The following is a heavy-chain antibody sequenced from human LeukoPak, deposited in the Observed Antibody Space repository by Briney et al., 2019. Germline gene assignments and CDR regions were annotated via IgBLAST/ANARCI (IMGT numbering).Heavy chain of an antibody. CDR1: GFTFSSYA. V-gene: IGHV3-30-3*01. CDR3: ARADDNAGIAVAANDY. D-gene: IGHD6-13*01. Sequence: PGRSLRLSCAASGFTFSSYAMHWVRQAPGKGLEWVAVISYDGSNKYYADSVKGRFTISRDNSKNTLYLQMNSLRAEDTAVHYCARADDNAGIAVAANDYWGQGTLVTVSS. CDR2: ISYDGSNK. J-gene: IGHJ4*02.